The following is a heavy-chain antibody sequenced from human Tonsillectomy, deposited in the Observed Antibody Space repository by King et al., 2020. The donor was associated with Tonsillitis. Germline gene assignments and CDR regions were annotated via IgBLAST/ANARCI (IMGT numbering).Heavy chain of an antibody. Sequence: VQLVQSGAEVKKPGASVKVSCKASGYTFTNYYIHWVRQAPGQGLEWMGIINPSGGGTSYAQKLQGRVTMTRDTATSTVYMDLSSLRSEETAWYYCARDVGATPYYYYGMDVWGLGTTVTVSS. CDR1: GYTFTNYY. J-gene: IGHJ6*02. CDR2: INPSGGGT. CDR3: ARDVGATPYYYYGMDV. D-gene: IGHD1-26*01. V-gene: IGHV1-46*03.